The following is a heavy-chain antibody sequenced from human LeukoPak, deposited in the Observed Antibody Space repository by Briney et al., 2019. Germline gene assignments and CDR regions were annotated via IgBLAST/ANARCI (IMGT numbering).Heavy chain of an antibody. V-gene: IGHV3-23*01. D-gene: IGHD1-26*01. Sequence: SGGSLRLSCTPSGFTFKSYAMTWVRQAPGKGLEWVSSIRDSGDSTYYTDSVKGRFTISRDNSKSTLYLQMNSLRAEDTAVYYCARNSGSYYRGHFDYWGQGTLVTVSS. CDR1: GFTFKSYA. J-gene: IGHJ4*02. CDR3: ARNSGSYYRGHFDY. CDR2: IRDSGDST.